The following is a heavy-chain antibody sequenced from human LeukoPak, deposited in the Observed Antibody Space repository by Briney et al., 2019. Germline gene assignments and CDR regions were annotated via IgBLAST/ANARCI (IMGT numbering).Heavy chain of an antibody. D-gene: IGHD6-6*01. CDR2: IYPSDSDT. V-gene: IGHV5-51*01. Sequence: GESLKISCQGSGYSFTNYWIGWVRQMPGKGLEWMGIIYPSDSDTRYIPSFQGQVTISADNSISTAYLQWSSLKASDTAMYYCARKGSSSYDYWGQGTLVTVSS. CDR1: GYSFTNYW. J-gene: IGHJ4*02. CDR3: ARKGSSSYDY.